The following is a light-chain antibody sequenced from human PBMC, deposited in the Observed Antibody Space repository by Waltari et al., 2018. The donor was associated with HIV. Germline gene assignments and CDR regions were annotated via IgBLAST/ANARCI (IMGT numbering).Light chain of an antibody. CDR2: DAS. Sequence: ATLSCRASQSVSSDLAWYQQKPGQAPRLLIYDASNRATGIPARFSGSGSGTDFTLTITSLEPEDFAVYYCQQRSNWPPYTFGQGTKLEIK. V-gene: IGKV3-11*01. CDR3: QQRSNWPPYT. CDR1: QSVSSD. J-gene: IGKJ2*01.